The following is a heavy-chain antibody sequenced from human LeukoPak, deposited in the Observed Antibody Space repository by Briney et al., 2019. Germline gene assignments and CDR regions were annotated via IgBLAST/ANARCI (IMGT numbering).Heavy chain of an antibody. V-gene: IGHV3-21*01. CDR1: GFTFSSYA. CDR2: ISSSSSYI. CDR3: AGASPLDY. J-gene: IGHJ4*02. Sequence: GGSLRLSCAASGFTFSSYAMSWVRQAPGKGLEWVSSISSSSSYIYYADSVKGRFTISRDNAKNSLYLQMNSLRAEDTAVYYCAGASPLDYWGQGTLVTVSP.